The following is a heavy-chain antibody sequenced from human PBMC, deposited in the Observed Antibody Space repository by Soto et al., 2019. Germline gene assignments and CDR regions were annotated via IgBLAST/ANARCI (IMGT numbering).Heavy chain of an antibody. CDR2: ISYDGTAK. CDR3: AKDEGRFLRNYFNYGIDV. J-gene: IGHJ6*02. Sequence: QVRLVESGGGVAQPGRSLRLSCAASGFDFSDHGMHWVRQAPGEGLEWVTVISYDGTAKYYKESVKGRFTTSRDNSKKTLYLQIDSLRVEDTAVYYCAKDEGRFLRNYFNYGIDVWGLGTTVTVSS. V-gene: IGHV3-33*03. D-gene: IGHD3-3*01. CDR1: GFDFSDHG.